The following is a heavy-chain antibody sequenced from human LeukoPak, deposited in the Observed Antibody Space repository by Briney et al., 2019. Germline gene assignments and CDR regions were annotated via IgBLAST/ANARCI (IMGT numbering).Heavy chain of an antibody. J-gene: IGHJ4*02. CDR3: AKDKANDILTGLLGH. CDR2: ISYDGSNK. D-gene: IGHD3-9*01. CDR1: GFSFSSYG. V-gene: IGHV3-30*18. Sequence: GGSLRLSCVASGFSFSSYGMHWVRQAPGKGLEWVAVISYDGSNKYYADSVKGRFTISRDNSKNTLYLQMNSLRAEDTAVYYCAKDKANDILTGLLGHWGQGTLVTVSS.